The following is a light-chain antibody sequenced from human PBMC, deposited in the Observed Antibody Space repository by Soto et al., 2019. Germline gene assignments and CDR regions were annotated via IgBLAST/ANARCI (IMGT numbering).Light chain of an antibody. CDR2: AAS. CDR3: HQNYSGPTT. J-gene: IGKJ3*01. V-gene: IGKV1-39*01. Sequence: DIQLTHSNSVLAASVGDRVPITFRARQSIGNFLNWYQQKPGKPPKLLIYAASSVQNGVPSGFSGSGSGIDFTLTISMLHPEDFATYYCHQNYSGPTTFGPGTKVDIK. CDR1: QSIGNF.